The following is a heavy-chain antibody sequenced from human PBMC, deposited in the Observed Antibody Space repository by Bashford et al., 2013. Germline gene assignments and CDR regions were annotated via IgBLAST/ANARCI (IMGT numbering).Heavy chain of an antibody. V-gene: IGHV4-4*07. Sequence: SETLSLTCTVSGGSISNYYWSWIRQPAGKGLEWIGRMYTSGSTNYNPSLKSRVTMSVDTSKNLFSLILSSVTAADTAVYYCARHSNPSQPQYYDFYPYGMDVWGQGTTVTVSS. J-gene: IGHJ6*02. D-gene: IGHD3-3*01. CDR3: ARHSNPSQPQYYDFYPYGMDV. CDR2: MYTSGST. CDR1: GGSISNYY.